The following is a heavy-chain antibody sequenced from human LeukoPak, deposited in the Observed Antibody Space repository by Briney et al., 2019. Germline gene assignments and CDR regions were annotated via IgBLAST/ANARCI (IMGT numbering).Heavy chain of an antibody. CDR3: ARDKIVGATFFDY. D-gene: IGHD1-26*01. J-gene: IGHJ4*02. CDR2: IKQDESEI. CDR1: GFTFNTYW. Sequence: GGSLRLSCAASGFTFNTYWMSWVRQAPGEGLEWVANIKQDESEIYYVDSVKGRFTISRDNAKSSLYLQMDSLRAEDTAVYYCARDKIVGATFFDYWGQGTLVTVSS. V-gene: IGHV3-7*01.